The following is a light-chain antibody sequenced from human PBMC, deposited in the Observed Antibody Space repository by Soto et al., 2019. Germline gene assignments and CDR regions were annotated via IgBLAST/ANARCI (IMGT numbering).Light chain of an antibody. Sequence: DIQMTQSPSTLSASVGDGVTITCRASQSISTWLAWYQQKPGKAPKLLIYKASRLEGGVPSRFSGSGSGTDFNITISSLQPDDFATYYCKQYNSYPLTFGGGTTVEIK. J-gene: IGKJ4*01. CDR1: QSISTW. CDR2: KAS. V-gene: IGKV1-5*03. CDR3: KQYNSYPLT.